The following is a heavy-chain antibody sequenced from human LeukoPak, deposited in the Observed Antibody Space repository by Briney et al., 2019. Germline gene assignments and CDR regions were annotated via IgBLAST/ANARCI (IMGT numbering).Heavy chain of an antibody. V-gene: IGHV4-30-4*08. CDR3: ARLRRSSSLIDY. CDR2: IYYSGST. Sequence: SETLSLTCTVSGGSISSGDYYWSWIRQPPGKGLEWIGYIYYSGSTYYNPSPKSRVTISVDTSKNQFSLKLSSVTAADTAVYYCARLRRSSSLIDYWGQGTLVTVSS. D-gene: IGHD6-13*01. J-gene: IGHJ4*02. CDR1: GGSISSGDYY.